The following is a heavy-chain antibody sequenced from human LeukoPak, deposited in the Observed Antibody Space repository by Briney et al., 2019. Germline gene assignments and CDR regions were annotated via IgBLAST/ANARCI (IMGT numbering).Heavy chain of an antibody. Sequence: SETLSLTCAVYGGSFSGYYWSWIRQPPGKGLEWIGEINHSGSTNYNPSLKSRVTISVDTSKNQFSLKLSSVTAADTAVYYCARSLDYGDLTDYFDYWGQGTLVTVSS. J-gene: IGHJ4*02. CDR1: GGSFSGYY. V-gene: IGHV4-34*01. D-gene: IGHD4-17*01. CDR3: ARSLDYGDLTDYFDY. CDR2: INHSGST.